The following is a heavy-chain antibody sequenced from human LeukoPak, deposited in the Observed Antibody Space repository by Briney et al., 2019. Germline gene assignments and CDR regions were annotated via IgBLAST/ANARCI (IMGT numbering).Heavy chain of an antibody. CDR3: AKGRGTAVTSAANY. CDR1: GFTFSTYA. Sequence: PGGSLRLSCAASGFTFSTYAMTWVRLAPGKGLEWVSSISAGGDGTNYADSVKGRFSISRDNSKTTVSLQMNSLRAEDTAVYYCAKGRGTAVTSAANYWGQGTLVTVSS. CDR2: ISAGGDGT. V-gene: IGHV3-23*01. J-gene: IGHJ4*02. D-gene: IGHD4-17*01.